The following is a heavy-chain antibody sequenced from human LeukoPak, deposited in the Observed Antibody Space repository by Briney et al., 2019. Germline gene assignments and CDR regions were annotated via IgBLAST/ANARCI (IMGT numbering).Heavy chain of an antibody. D-gene: IGHD1-26*01. V-gene: IGHV1-69*10. CDR2: IIPILGIA. Sequence: SVKVSSRASGGTFSSYAISWGRQAPGQGHEWMGRIIPILGIANYTQAFQGRVPITADKSTSTAYMGLSILRSEDTAVYYCARDVSGSYGDYFDYWGQGTLVTVSS. CDR1: GGTFSSYA. CDR3: ARDVSGSYGDYFDY. J-gene: IGHJ4*02.